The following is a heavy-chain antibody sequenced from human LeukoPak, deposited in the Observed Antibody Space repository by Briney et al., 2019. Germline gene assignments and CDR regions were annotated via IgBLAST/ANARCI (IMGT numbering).Heavy chain of an antibody. D-gene: IGHD2-15*01. CDR3: ARRLYCSGGSCYSGGDY. CDR2: ISTYNDNT. Sequence: ASVKVSFKASVYTFTNYGISWVRQAPGQGLEWMGWISTYNDNTHYAQKLQGRVTMTTDTSMSTAYLELRSLRSDDTAIYYCARRLYCSGGSCYSGGDYWGQGTLVTVSS. J-gene: IGHJ4*02. V-gene: IGHV1-18*01. CDR1: VYTFTNYG.